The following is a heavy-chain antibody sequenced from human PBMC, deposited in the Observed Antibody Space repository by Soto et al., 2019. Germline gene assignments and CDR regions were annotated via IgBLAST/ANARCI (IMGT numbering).Heavy chain of an antibody. Sequence: QVQVVESGGGVVQPGRSLTLSCVTSGFIFTTYGMHWVRQAPGKGLEWVAAIQSDGSKKYYADCVKGRFTISRDDSKITLYLQMNSLRAEDTAQYYCGRDLQVGVIYFDPWGQGTLVTVSS. CDR1: GFIFTTYG. D-gene: IGHD1-26*01. CDR2: IQSDGSKK. J-gene: IGHJ5*02. V-gene: IGHV3-33*05. CDR3: GRDLQVGVIYFDP.